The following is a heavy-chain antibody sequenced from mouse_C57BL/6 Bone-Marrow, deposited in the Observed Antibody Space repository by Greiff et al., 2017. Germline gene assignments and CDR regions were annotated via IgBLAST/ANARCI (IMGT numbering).Heavy chain of an antibody. V-gene: IGHV1-4*01. Sequence: VQGVESGAELARPGASVKMSCKASGYTFTSYTMHWVKQRPGQGLEWIGYINPSSGYTKYNQKFKDKATLTADKSSSTAYMQLSSLTSEDSAVYYCARGDYGSSYDYAMDYWGQGTSVTVSS. D-gene: IGHD1-1*01. CDR3: ARGDYGSSYDYAMDY. CDR2: INPSSGYT. CDR1: GYTFTSYT. J-gene: IGHJ4*01.